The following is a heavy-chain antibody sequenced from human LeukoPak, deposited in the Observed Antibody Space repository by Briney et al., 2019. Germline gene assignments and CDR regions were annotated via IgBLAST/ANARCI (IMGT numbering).Heavy chain of an antibody. CDR3: ARGYYSQHYYFDY. CDR1: AGSLSSYY. CDR2: IYYSGST. V-gene: IGHV4-59*01. D-gene: IGHD1-26*01. Sequence: SETLSLTCTVSAGSLSSYYWSWVRQPPGKGLEWIGYIYYSGSTNYNPSLKNRVTISVDTSKNQFSLKLTSVPAADPAVCYCARGYYSQHYYFDYWGQGTLVTVSS. J-gene: IGHJ4*02.